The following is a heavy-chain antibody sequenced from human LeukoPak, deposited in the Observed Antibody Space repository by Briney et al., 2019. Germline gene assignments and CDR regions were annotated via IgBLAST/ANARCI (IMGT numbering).Heavy chain of an antibody. Sequence: SETLSLTCAVYGGSFSEYYWSWIRQPPGKGLEWIGYIHYSGTTNYNPSLKSRVTISVDTSKNQFSLKLSSVTAADAAVYYCARRSRSGWNYDYWGQGTLVTVSP. CDR1: GGSFSEYY. CDR2: IHYSGTT. CDR3: ARRSRSGWNYDY. J-gene: IGHJ4*02. D-gene: IGHD6-19*01. V-gene: IGHV4-59*08.